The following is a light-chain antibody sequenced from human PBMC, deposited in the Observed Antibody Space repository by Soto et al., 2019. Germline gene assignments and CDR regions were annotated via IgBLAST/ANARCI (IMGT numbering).Light chain of an antibody. CDR2: DVS. Sequence: SVLTHPASVSGSPGQSITISCTVTIIDVGGYIYVSWYQQHPGKAPKLMIYDVSSRPSGVSYRFSGSKSGNTASLTISGLQAEDEADYYCSSYTTSSSYVFGNGTKVTVL. CDR1: IIDVGGYIY. V-gene: IGLV2-14*01. J-gene: IGLJ1*01. CDR3: SSYTTSSSYV.